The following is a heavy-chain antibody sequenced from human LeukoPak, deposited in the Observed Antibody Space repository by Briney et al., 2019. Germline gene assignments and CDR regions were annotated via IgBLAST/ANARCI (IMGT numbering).Heavy chain of an antibody. CDR3: VRRSRVAMPNALDLISDF. V-gene: IGHV4-34*01. D-gene: IGHD6-13*01. CDR1: GDSFSGRY. CDR2: ITDGERT. Sequence: SETLSLTCAVYGDSFSGRYWSWIRQPPGKGLEWIGEITDGERTSYSPSLKSRATISVVPSQRQFSLELDSVTAADTAIYYCVRRSRVAMPNALDLISDFWGQGTLVTVSS. J-gene: IGHJ4*02.